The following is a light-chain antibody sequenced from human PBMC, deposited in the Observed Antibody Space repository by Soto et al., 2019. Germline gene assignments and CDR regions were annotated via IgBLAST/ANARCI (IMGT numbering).Light chain of an antibody. CDR2: DAS. J-gene: IGKJ4*01. CDR1: QSVSSY. Sequence: EIVLTQSPATLSLSPGERATLSCRASQSVSSYLAWYQQKPGQAPRLRIYDASNRATGIPARFSGSGSGTDFTLTISRVEPEDFAVYYCQQRSNWPPLTFGGGTKVEIK. V-gene: IGKV3-11*01. CDR3: QQRSNWPPLT.